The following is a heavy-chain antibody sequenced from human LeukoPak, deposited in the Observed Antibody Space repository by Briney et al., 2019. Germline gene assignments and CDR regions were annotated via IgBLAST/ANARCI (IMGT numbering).Heavy chain of an antibody. V-gene: IGHV1-8*03. J-gene: IGHJ4*02. CDR3: ARVGFDGSGWYPNLDY. CDR2: MNPNSGNT. CDR1: GYTFTSYD. D-gene: IGHD6-19*01. Sequence: GASVKVSCKTSGYTFTSYDINWVRQATGQGLEWMGWMNPNSGNTGYAHKFQGRVTITRNTSISTAYMELSSLRSEDTAVYYCARVGFDGSGWYPNLDYWGQGTLVTVSS.